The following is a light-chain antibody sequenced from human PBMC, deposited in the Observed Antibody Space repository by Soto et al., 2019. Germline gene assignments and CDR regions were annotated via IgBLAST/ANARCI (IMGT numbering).Light chain of an antibody. V-gene: IGKV3D-15*01. CDR2: DAS. J-gene: IGKJ1*01. CDR3: QQYNNWPLT. Sequence: EIVMTQSPSTLSVSPGERATLSCRASQSVSNQLAWYQQKPGQAPRLLIYDASSRASGVPARFSGSGSGTEFTLTISSLQSEDFAVYYCQQYNNWPLTFGQGTKVDIK. CDR1: QSVSNQ.